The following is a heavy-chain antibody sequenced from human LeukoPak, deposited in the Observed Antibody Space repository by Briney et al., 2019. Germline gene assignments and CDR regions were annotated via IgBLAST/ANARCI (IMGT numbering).Heavy chain of an antibody. CDR3: ARIAGYCSSTSCP. CDR1: GGSFSGYY. J-gene: IGHJ5*02. CDR2: INHSGST. D-gene: IGHD2-2*01. V-gene: IGHV4-34*01. Sequence: SETLSLTCAVYGGSFSGYYWSWIRQPPGKGLEWIGEINHSGSTNCNPSLKSRVTISVDTSKNQFSLKLSSVTAADTAVYYCARIAGYCSSTSCPWGQGTLVTVSS.